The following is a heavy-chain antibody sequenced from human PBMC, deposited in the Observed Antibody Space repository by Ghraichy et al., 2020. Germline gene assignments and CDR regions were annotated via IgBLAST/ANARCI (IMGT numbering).Heavy chain of an antibody. D-gene: IGHD5-24*01. CDR3: ARGRRDGYNAFDW. CDR1: GFTFSSYW. J-gene: IGHJ4*02. V-gene: IGHV3-74*01. Sequence: GGSLRLSCAASGFTFSSYWMHWVRQAPGKGLVWVSRINSDGSSTSYADSVKGRFTISRDNAKNTLYLQMNSLRAEDTAVYYCARGRRDGYNAFDWWGQGTLVTVSS. CDR2: INSDGSST.